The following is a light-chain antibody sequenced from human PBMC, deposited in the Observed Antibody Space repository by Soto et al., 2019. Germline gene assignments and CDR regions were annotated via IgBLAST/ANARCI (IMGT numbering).Light chain of an antibody. J-gene: IGKJ1*01. CDR2: GAS. CDR3: QEHNTWPWT. Sequence: TQTPAALSVPPPARARLSCRASQSVNNNLAWYQQKLGQAPRVLIYGASTRATGIPARFTGSGSGTEFILTITSLQSEDSAVYYCQEHNTWPWTFGQGTKVDIK. CDR1: QSVNNN. V-gene: IGKV3-15*01.